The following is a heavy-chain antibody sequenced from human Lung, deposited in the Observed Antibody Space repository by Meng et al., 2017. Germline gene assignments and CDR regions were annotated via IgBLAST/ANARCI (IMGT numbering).Heavy chain of an antibody. J-gene: IGHJ4*02. CDR2: INHSGST. V-gene: IGHV4-34*01. D-gene: IGHD4-11*01. Sequence: PLQRGVAVLLNPSATLSLTCFVSGGSVSDYYWSWIRQPPGKGLEWIGEINHSGSTNYNPSLESRATISVDTSQNNLSLKLSSVTAADSAVYYCARGPTTMAHDFDYWGQGTLVTVSS. CDR3: ARGPTTMAHDFDY. CDR1: GGSVSDYY.